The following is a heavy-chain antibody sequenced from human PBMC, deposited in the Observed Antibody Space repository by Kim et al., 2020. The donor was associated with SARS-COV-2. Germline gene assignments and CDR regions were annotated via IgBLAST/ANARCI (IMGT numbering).Heavy chain of an antibody. CDR1: GFTFSSYW. V-gene: IGHV3-74*01. D-gene: IGHD2-15*01. Sequence: GGSLRLSCAASGFTFSSYWMHWVRQAPGKGLVWVSRISPDGSVISYGDLADFTGRFTISRDNARNTLYLQMSTLRAEDTAIYYCARSGLCSGGNCPLAFDIWGQGTMVTLSS. J-gene: IGHJ3*02. CDR2: ISPDGSVI. CDR3: ARSGLCSGGNCPLAFDI.